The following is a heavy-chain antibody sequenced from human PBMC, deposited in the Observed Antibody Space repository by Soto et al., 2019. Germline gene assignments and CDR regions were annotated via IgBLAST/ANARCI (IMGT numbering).Heavy chain of an antibody. CDR2: ISSSSSYI. J-gene: IGHJ6*02. CDR3: ARGSGSYYYYGMDV. CDR1: GFTFSSYS. V-gene: IGHV3-21*01. D-gene: IGHD1-26*01. Sequence: PGGSLRLCCAASGFTFSSYSMNWVRQAPGKGLEWVSSISSSSSYIYYADSVKGRFTISRDNAKNSLYLQMNSLRAEDTAVYYCARGSGSYYYYGMDVWGQGTTVTVSS.